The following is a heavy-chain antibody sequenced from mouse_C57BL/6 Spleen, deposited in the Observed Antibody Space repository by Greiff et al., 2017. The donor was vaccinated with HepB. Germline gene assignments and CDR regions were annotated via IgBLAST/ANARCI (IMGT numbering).Heavy chain of an antibody. CDR1: GYTFTDYY. CDR2: IYPGSGNT. Sequence: VQLQESGAELVRPGASVKLSCKASGYTFTDYYINWVKQRPGQGLEWIARIYPGSGNTYYNEKFKGKATLTAEKSSSTAYMQLSSLTSEDSAVYFCARLGRTVDYFDYWGQGTTLTVSS. J-gene: IGHJ2*01. V-gene: IGHV1-76*01. CDR3: ARLGRTVDYFDY. D-gene: IGHD1-1*01.